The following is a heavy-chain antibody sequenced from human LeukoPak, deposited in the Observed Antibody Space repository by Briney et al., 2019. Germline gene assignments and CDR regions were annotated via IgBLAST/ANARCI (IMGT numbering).Heavy chain of an antibody. V-gene: IGHV4-61*02. CDR2: IYTSGST. CDR3: GRSDWNYYYYMDV. Sequence: KASETLSLTCTVSGGSISSGSYYWRWIRQPAGKGLEWIGRIYTSGSTNYNPSLKSRVTISVDTSKNQFSLKLSSVTAADTAVYYCGRSDWNYYYYMDVWGKGTTVTVSS. D-gene: IGHD3/OR15-3a*01. CDR1: GGSISSGSYY. J-gene: IGHJ6*03.